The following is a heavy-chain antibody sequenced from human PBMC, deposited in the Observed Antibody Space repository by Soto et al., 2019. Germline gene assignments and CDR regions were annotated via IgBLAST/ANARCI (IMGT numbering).Heavy chain of an antibody. V-gene: IGHV1-3*01. Sequence: ASVKVSCKASGYTVTRYSMHWVRQAPGQRLEWMGWINAGNGNTKYSQKFQGRVTITRDTSASTAYMELSSLRSEDTAVYYCARDLSSSWDNYYYYYGMDVWGQGTTVTVSS. CDR1: GYTVTRYS. J-gene: IGHJ6*02. CDR2: INAGNGNT. D-gene: IGHD6-13*01. CDR3: ARDLSSSWDNYYYYYGMDV.